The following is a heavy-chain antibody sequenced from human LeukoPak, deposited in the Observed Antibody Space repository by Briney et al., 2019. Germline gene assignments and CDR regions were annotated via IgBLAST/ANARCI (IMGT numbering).Heavy chain of an antibody. CDR1: GFTFSSYS. J-gene: IGHJ4*02. Sequence: GGSLRLSCGASGFTFSSYSMNWVRQAPGKGLEWVSCISSSSSYIYYADSVKGRFTISRDNAKNSVYLQMNGLRAEDTAVYYCTRLAAAGSGRWAPDYWGQGTLVTVSS. D-gene: IGHD1-14*01. V-gene: IGHV3-21*06. CDR2: ISSSSSYI. CDR3: TRLAAAGSGRWAPDY.